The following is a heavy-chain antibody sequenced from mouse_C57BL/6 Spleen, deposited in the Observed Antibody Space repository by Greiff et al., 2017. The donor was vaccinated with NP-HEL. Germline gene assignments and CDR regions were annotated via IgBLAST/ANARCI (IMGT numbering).Heavy chain of an antibody. V-gene: IGHV5-6*01. CDR1: GFTFSSYG. Sequence: EVQVVESGGDLVKPGGSLKLSCAASGFTFSSYGMSWVRQTPDKRLEWVATISSGGSYTYYPDSVKGRFTISRDNAKNTLYLQMSSLKSEDTAMYYCARQGYGSLDYWGQGTTLTVSS. D-gene: IGHD1-1*01. CDR3: ARQGYGSLDY. CDR2: ISSGGSYT. J-gene: IGHJ2*01.